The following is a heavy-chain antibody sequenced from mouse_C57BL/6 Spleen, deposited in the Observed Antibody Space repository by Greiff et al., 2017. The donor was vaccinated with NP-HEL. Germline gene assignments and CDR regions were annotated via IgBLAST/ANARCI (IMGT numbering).Heavy chain of an antibody. J-gene: IGHJ3*01. Sequence: EVKLEESGGGLVQPGGSMKLSCAASGFTFSDAWMDWVRQSPEKGLEWVAEIRNKANNHATYYAESVKGRFTISNDDSKSRVYLQMNSLRAEDTGIYYGTRWSGTLWFAYWGQGTLVTVSA. CDR3: TRWSGTLWFAY. CDR1: GFTFSDAW. D-gene: IGHD4-1*01. V-gene: IGHV6-6*01. CDR2: IRNKANNHAT.